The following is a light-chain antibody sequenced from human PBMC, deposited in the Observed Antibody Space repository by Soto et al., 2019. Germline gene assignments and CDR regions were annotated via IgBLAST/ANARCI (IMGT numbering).Light chain of an antibody. J-gene: IGKJ4*01. V-gene: IGKV3-15*01. CDR2: GAS. CDR1: QSVSFN. Sequence: EIVMTQSPATLSVSPGERITLSCRASQSVSFNLVWYQQKPGQAPRLLIYGASTRATGIPVRFSGSGSGTEFTLTISSLQSEDFAVYYCQQYNNWPPLTFGGGTKVDIK. CDR3: QQYNNWPPLT.